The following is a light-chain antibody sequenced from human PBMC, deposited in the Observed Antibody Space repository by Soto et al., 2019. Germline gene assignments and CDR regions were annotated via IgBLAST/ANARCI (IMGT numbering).Light chain of an antibody. CDR3: QQYNSYSPYT. J-gene: IGKJ2*01. Sequence: DIQMTQSPSTLSASVGDSVTITCRASQSISSWLAWYQQKPGKAPKLLIYKASILESGVPSRFSGSGSGTEFTLTISSLQPDDFATYYCQQYNSYSPYTFGQGTKREIK. CDR2: KAS. CDR1: QSISSW. V-gene: IGKV1-5*03.